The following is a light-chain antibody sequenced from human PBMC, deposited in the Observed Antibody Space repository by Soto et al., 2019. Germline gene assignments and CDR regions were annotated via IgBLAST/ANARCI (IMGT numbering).Light chain of an antibody. CDR2: DAS. CDR3: QQRSNWPYT. J-gene: IGKJ2*01. Sequence: EIVLTQSPATLSLSPGERATLSCRASQSVSSYLAWYQQKPGQAPSLLIYDASNRATGIPARFSGSGSGTDVTLTISSLEPEDFAVYYCQQRSNWPYTFGQGTKLEIK. V-gene: IGKV3-11*01. CDR1: QSVSSY.